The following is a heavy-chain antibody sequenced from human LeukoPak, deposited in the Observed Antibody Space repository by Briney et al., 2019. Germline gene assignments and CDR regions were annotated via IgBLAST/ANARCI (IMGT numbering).Heavy chain of an antibody. CDR1: GFTFSSYW. Sequence: GGSLRLSCAASGFTFSSYWMSWVRQAPGKGLEWVANIKQDGSEKYYVDSVKGRFTISRDNAKNSLYLQMNSLRAEDTAVYYCAKKGGYNYGDPFDYWGQGTLVTVSS. CDR3: AKKGGYNYGDPFDY. CDR2: IKQDGSEK. J-gene: IGHJ4*02. V-gene: IGHV3-7*03. D-gene: IGHD5-18*01.